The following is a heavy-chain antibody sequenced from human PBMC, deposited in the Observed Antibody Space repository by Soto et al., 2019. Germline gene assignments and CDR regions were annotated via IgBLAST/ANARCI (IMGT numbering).Heavy chain of an antibody. CDR2: IIPILGIA. Sequence: SVKVSCKASGGTFSSYTISWVRQAPGQGLEWMGRIIPILGIANYAQKFQGRVTITADKSTSTAYMELSSLRSEDTAVYYCARGPDGWSGYPANYYYIDVWGKRTTVTGSS. V-gene: IGHV1-69*02. CDR1: GGTFSSYT. CDR3: ARGPDGWSGYPANYYYIDV. D-gene: IGHD3-3*01. J-gene: IGHJ6*03.